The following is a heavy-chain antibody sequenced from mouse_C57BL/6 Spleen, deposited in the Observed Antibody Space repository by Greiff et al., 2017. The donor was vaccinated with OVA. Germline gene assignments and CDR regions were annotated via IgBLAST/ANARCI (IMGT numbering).Heavy chain of an antibody. CDR3: ARGTNYYGSRGAMDY. CDR2: IDPSDSYT. J-gene: IGHJ4*01. V-gene: IGHV1-69*01. Sequence: QVQLQQPGAELVMPGASVKLSCKASGSTFPSYWMHWVKQRPGQGLEWIGEIDPSDSYTNYNQKFKGKSTLTVDKSSSTAYMQLSSLTSEDSAVYYCARGTNYYGSRGAMDYWGQGTSVTVSS. CDR1: GSTFPSYW. D-gene: IGHD1-1*01.